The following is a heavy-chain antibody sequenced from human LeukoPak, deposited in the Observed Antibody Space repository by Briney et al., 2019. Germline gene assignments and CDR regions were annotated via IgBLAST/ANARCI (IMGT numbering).Heavy chain of an antibody. CDR3: ARDDGEPELYGMDV. Sequence: GGSLRLSCAASGFTFSSYWMSWVRQAPGKGLEWVANIKQDGSEKYYVDSVKGRFTISRDNAKNSLYLQMNSLRAEDTAVYYCARDDGEPELYGMDVWGQGTTVTVSS. V-gene: IGHV3-7*01. D-gene: IGHD4-17*01. J-gene: IGHJ6*02. CDR2: IKQDGSEK. CDR1: GFTFSSYW.